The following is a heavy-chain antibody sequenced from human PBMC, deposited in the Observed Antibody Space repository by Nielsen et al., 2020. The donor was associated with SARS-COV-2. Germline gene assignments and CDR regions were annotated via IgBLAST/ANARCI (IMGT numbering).Heavy chain of an antibody. V-gene: IGHV4-30-4*01. Sequence: SETLSLTCTVSGGSISSGDYYWSWIRQPPGKGLEWIGYIYDGGSPYYNPSLKSRVSISLDTSKNQFSLKLSSVTAADTAVYFCARDSGSFYDSSGWYFAYWGQGTPVTVSS. J-gene: IGHJ4*02. CDR1: GGSISSGDYY. D-gene: IGHD3-22*01. CDR3: ARDSGSFYDSSGWYFAY. CDR2: IYDGGSP.